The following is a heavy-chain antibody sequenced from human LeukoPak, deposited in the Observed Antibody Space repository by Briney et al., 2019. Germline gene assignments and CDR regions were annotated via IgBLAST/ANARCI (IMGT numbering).Heavy chain of an antibody. D-gene: IGHD3-22*01. CDR2: ISGSGSNT. Sequence: GGSLRLSCAASGFTFSNYAMSWVRQTPGKGLEWVSAISGSGSNTYYADSVKGRFTISRDNSKNTLYLQMNSLRAEDTAVYYCAQDLFYYETRGPGWFDPWGRGTLVTVSS. V-gene: IGHV3-23*01. J-gene: IGHJ5*02. CDR3: AQDLFYYETRGPGWFDP. CDR1: GFTFSNYA.